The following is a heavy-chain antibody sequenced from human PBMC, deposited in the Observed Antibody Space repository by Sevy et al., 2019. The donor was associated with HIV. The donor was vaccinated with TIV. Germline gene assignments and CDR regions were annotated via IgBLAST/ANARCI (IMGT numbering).Heavy chain of an antibody. CDR2: ISYDGSDK. J-gene: IGHJ4*02. CDR3: ATGRQGATYGY. V-gene: IGHV3-30*03. Sequence: GKSLKISCAASGFNFRIYAMHWVRQAPGKGLEWVAVISYDGSDKFYAESVKGRFTISRDNSKNMVFLQLISLRGDDTAVYYCATGRQGATYGYWGQGTPVTVSS. CDR1: GFNFRIYA. D-gene: IGHD1-26*01.